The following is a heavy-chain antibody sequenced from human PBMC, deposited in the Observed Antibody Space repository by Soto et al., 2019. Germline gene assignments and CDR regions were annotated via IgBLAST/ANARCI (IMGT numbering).Heavy chain of an antibody. Sequence: LRLSCAASGFSFSGYNMNWVRQAPGKGLEWVSSISGDSNYIYYADSVQGRFTISRDNAKNSVYLQMNSLRAEDTAVYYCARVVYFDRSAYGLWGQGTMVTVSS. CDR2: ISGDSNYI. D-gene: IGHD3-22*01. CDR1: GFSFSGYN. V-gene: IGHV3-21*01. J-gene: IGHJ3*01. CDR3: ARVVYFDRSAYGL.